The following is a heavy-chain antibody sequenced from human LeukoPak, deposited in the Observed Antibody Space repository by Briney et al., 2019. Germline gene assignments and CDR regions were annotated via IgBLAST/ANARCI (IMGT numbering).Heavy chain of an antibody. CDR1: GFTFANFA. V-gene: IGHV3-23*01. D-gene: IGHD3-22*01. Sequence: GGFLRLSCAASGFTFANFAMSWVRQAPGRGLEWVSAISGVGRTTYYADSVKGRFTISRDNSNNMLYLEMNNLGAEDTAIYYCAKDNTYDDSGYYLNYWGQGTLVTVSS. J-gene: IGHJ4*02. CDR3: AKDNTYDDSGYYLNY. CDR2: ISGVGRTT.